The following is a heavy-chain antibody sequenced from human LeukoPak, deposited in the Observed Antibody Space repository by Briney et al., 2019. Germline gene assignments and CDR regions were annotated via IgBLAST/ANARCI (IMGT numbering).Heavy chain of an antibody. CDR1: GGSISSYY. CDR2: IYTSGST. V-gene: IGHV4-4*07. J-gene: IGHJ4*02. CDR3: ARESRMVRGGISSNLNFDY. D-gene: IGHD3-10*01. Sequence: SETLSLTCTVSGGSISSYYWSWIRQPAGKGLEWIGRIYTSGSTNYNPSLKSRVTISVDTSKNQFSLKLSSVTAADTAVYYCARESRMVRGGISSNLNFDYWGQGTLVTVSS.